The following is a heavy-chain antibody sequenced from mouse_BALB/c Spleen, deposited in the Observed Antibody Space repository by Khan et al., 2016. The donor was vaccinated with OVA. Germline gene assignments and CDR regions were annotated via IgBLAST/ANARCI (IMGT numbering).Heavy chain of an antibody. J-gene: IGHJ4*01. D-gene: IGHD2-10*01. CDR1: GYTFTNYG. Sequence: QIQLVQSGPELKKPGETVKISCKASGYTFTNYGMNWVQQSPGKALKWMGWIYTYTGEPTYAADFKGRFAFSLETSASTAYLQINHLNDEDTATYDCARPTYSYYALDHWGQGTSVTVSS. CDR3: ARPTYSYYALDH. V-gene: IGHV9-3-1*01. CDR2: IYTYTGEP.